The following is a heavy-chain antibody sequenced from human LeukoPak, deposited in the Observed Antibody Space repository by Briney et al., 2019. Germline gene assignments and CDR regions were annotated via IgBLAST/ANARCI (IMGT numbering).Heavy chain of an antibody. Sequence: SETLSLTCAVYGGSFSGYYWSWIRQPPGKGLEWIGYIYYSGSTNYNPSLKSRVTISVDTSKNHFSLKLSSVTAADTAMYYCARISGRGYSYNNWFDSWGQGTLVTVSS. CDR2: IYYSGST. V-gene: IGHV4-59*01. CDR1: GGSFSGYY. D-gene: IGHD5-18*01. CDR3: ARISGRGYSYNNWFDS. J-gene: IGHJ5*01.